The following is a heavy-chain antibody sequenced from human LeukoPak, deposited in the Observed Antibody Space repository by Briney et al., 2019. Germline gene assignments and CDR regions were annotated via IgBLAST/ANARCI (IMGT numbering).Heavy chain of an antibody. CDR2: IHYSGST. Sequence: TSETLSLTCTVPGGSISSYYWSWIRQPPGKGLEWIGYIHYSGSTNYNPSLKSRVTISVDTSKNQFSLKLSSVTAADTAVYYCARTSYGDYGATNWFDPWGQGTLVTVSS. V-gene: IGHV4-59*01. CDR3: ARTSYGDYGATNWFDP. CDR1: GGSISSYY. D-gene: IGHD4-17*01. J-gene: IGHJ5*02.